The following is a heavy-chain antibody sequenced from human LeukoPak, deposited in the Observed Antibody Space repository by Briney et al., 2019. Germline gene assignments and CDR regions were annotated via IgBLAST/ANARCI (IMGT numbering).Heavy chain of an antibody. J-gene: IGHJ5*02. D-gene: IGHD4-11*01. Sequence: SETLSLTCTVSGYSISSGYYWGWIRQPPGKGLEWIGSFYHSGSTYYNPSLKSRVTISVDTSKNQFSLKLSSVTAADTAVYYCARDMTTVRDNWFDPWGQGTLVTVSS. CDR1: GYSISSGYY. CDR2: FYHSGST. V-gene: IGHV4-38-2*02. CDR3: ARDMTTVRDNWFDP.